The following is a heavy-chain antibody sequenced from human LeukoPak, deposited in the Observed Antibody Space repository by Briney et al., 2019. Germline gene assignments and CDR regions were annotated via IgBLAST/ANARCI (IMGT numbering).Heavy chain of an antibody. D-gene: IGHD3-22*01. CDR2: IGGRDGST. Sequence: GGSLRLSCAASGFTFSSYGMSWVRQAPGKGLEWVSAIGGRDGSTYYADSVKGRFTISRDNSKSTLYLQMNSLRAEDTAVYYCAKSSYYDSSGYYREYYFDYWGQGTLVTVSS. J-gene: IGHJ4*02. CDR1: GFTFSSYG. V-gene: IGHV3-23*01. CDR3: AKSSYYDSSGYYREYYFDY.